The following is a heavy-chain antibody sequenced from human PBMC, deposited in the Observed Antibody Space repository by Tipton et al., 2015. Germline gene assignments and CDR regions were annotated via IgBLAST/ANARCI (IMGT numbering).Heavy chain of an antibody. V-gene: IGHV4-39*01. D-gene: IGHD6-19*01. Sequence: TLSLTCTVPGVSISSTGYYWGWIRQPPGKGLEWIGSIYYSGDTYYNPSLKSRVTISEDTSKNQFSLKLNSVTAADAAMYYCASRDWLLHHFDYWGQGTLVTVSS. CDR1: GVSISSTGYY. CDR3: ASRDWLLHHFDY. CDR2: IYYSGDT. J-gene: IGHJ4*02.